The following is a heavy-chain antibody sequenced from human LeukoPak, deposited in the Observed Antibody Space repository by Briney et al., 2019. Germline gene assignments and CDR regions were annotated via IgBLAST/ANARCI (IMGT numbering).Heavy chain of an antibody. CDR3: ARVFHDSSGYYPYYFDY. D-gene: IGHD3-22*01. J-gene: IGHJ4*02. Sequence: EASVKVSCKASGYTFTSYGISWVQQAPGRGLEWMGWISAYNGNTNYAQKLQGRVTMTTDTSTSTAYMELRSLRSDDTAVYYCARVFHDSSGYYPYYFDYWGQGTLVPVSS. V-gene: IGHV1-18*01. CDR2: ISAYNGNT. CDR1: GYTFTSYG.